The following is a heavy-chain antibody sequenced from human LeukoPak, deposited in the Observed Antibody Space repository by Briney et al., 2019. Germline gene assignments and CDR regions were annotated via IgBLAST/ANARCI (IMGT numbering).Heavy chain of an antibody. D-gene: IGHD3-16*01. CDR3: ARGGAARNFDY. J-gene: IGHJ4*02. V-gene: IGHV3-23*01. CDR2: ISGSGGST. CDR1: GFTFDDYA. Sequence: GGSLRLSCAASGFTFDDYAMHWVRQAPGKGLEWVSAISGSGGSTYYADSVKGRFTISRDNSKNTLYLQMNSLRAEDTAVYYCARGGAARNFDYWGQGTLVTVSS.